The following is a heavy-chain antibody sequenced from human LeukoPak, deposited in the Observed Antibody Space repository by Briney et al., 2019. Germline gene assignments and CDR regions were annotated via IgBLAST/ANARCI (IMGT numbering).Heavy chain of an antibody. CDR1: GYTFTTYA. D-gene: IGHD1-14*01. CDR3: ARGGPTWTKGNRAFDY. Sequence: ASVKVSCKASGYTFTTYAIHWVRQAPGQRLEWMGWISTYNDDRKYSPKFQGTVTITTDTSASTAYLELNSLRVEDTAAYYCARGGPTWTKGNRAFDYWGQGTLVTVSS. J-gene: IGHJ4*02. V-gene: IGHV1-3*04. CDR2: ISTYNDDR.